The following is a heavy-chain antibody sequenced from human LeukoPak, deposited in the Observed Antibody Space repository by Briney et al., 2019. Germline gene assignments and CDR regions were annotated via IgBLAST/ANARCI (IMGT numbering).Heavy chain of an antibody. V-gene: IGHV3-33*01. CDR3: ARELGRVGAFDI. J-gene: IGHJ3*02. D-gene: IGHD1-26*01. CDR1: GLTFSSYG. CDR2: IWYDGSNK. Sequence: GGSLRLSCAASGLTFSSYGMHWVRQAPGKELEWVAVIWYDGSNKYYADSVKGRFITSRDNSKNTLYLQMNSLRAEDTAVYYCARELGRVGAFDIWGQGTMVTVSS.